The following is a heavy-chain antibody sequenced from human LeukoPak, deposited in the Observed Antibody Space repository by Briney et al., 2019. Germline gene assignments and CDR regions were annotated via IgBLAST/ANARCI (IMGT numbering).Heavy chain of an antibody. D-gene: IGHD1-26*01. CDR2: IYYSGST. V-gene: IGHV4-39*01. CDR1: GGSISSSNYY. CDR3: VKSGGYGLIDY. Sequence: KASETLSLTCTVSGGSISSSNYYWGWIRQPPGKGLEWIGNIYYSGSTYYNASLQSRVTISIDTSKNQFSLRLNSVTAADTAMYFCVKSGGYGLIDYWGQGTLVTVSS. J-gene: IGHJ4*02.